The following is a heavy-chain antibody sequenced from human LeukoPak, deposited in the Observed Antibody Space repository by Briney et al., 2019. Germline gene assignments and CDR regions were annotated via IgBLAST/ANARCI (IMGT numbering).Heavy chain of an antibody. J-gene: IGHJ6*03. V-gene: IGHV4-61*02. CDR3: AREGKITMARGVIRYYYMDV. D-gene: IGHD3-10*01. Sequence: SETLSLTSTVSGGSISSGSYYSRWIRQPAGKGLEWIGRIFTSGSTKYNPSLKSRVTISVDTSKNQFSLKLSSVTAADTAVYYCAREGKITMARGVIRYYYMDVWGKGTTVTISS. CDR1: GGSISSGSYY. CDR2: IFTSGST.